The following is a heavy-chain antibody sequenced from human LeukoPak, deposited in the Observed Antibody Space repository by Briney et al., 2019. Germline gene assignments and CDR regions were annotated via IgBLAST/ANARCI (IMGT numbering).Heavy chain of an antibody. CDR1: GFTFSTFG. CDR3: AKDRRDRAFDI. D-gene: IGHD5-24*01. CDR2: IWYDGSGK. J-gene: IGHJ3*02. V-gene: IGHV3-33*06. Sequence: GGSLRLSCAASGFTFSTFGMHWVRQAPGKGLEWVAVIWYDGSGKLYADSVKGRFTISRDNSKNTVYLQMNSLRAEDTAVYYWAKDRRDRAFDIWGQGTMVTVSS.